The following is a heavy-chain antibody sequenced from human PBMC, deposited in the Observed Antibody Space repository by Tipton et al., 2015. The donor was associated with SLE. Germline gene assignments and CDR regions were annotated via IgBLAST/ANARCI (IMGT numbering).Heavy chain of an antibody. CDR2: ISGSGGST. CDR1: GFTFSSYA. CDR3: AKGPPTAGWYFDL. V-gene: IGHV3-23*01. J-gene: IGHJ2*01. D-gene: IGHD4-17*01. Sequence: SLRLSCAASGFTFSSYAMSWVRQAPGKGLEWVSAISGSGGSTYYADSVKGRFTISRDNSKNSLYLQMNSLRTEDTALYYCAKGPPTAGWYFDLWGRGTLVTVSS.